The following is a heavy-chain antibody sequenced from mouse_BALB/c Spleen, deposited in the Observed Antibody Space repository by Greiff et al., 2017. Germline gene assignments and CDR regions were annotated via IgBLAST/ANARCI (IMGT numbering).Heavy chain of an antibody. J-gene: IGHJ4*01. V-gene: IGHV1S81*02. CDR2: INPSNGGT. Sequence: VQLQQPGAELVKPGASVKLSCKASGYTFTSYYMYWVKQRPGQGLEWIGGINPSNGGTNFNEKFKSKATLTVDKSSSTAYMQLSSLTSEDSAVYYCARPGGYYGSRWGQGTSVTVSS. CDR3: ARPGGYYGSR. D-gene: IGHD1-1*01. CDR1: GYTFTSYY.